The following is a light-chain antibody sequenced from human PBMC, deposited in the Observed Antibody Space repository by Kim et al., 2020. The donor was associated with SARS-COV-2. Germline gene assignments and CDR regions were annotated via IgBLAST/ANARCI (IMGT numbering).Light chain of an antibody. CDR2: GAS. V-gene: IGKV1-17*01. J-gene: IGKJ5*01. CDR3: QQYNTYPIT. Sequence: DIQMTQSPSSLSASVGDRVTITCRASQDISKDLGWYQQKPGKAPKRLIYGASILQSGVPSRFSGSGSETEFTLTINSLQPEDFATYFCQQYNTYPITFGQGTRLEIK. CDR1: QDISKD.